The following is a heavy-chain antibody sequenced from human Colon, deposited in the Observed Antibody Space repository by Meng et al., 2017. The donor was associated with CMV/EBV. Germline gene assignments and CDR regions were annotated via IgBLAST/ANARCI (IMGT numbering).Heavy chain of an antibody. V-gene: IGHV1-18*01. D-gene: IGHD1/OR15-1a*01. CDR1: GYTFTSYG. Sequence: QVQLLQSGTEVKKPGASVKVSCKASGYTFTSYGISWLRQAPGQGLEWMGWISAHSGDTRFGHKFKGRVIMTTDTAPSTAHMELRNLRSDDTAVYYCARDLEAAWNTVITDYWGQGTLVTVSS. CDR2: ISAHSGDT. CDR3: ARDLEAAWNTVITDY. J-gene: IGHJ4*02.